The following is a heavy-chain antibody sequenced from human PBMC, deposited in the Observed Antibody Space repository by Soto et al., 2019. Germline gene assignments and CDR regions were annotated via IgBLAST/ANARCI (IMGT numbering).Heavy chain of an antibody. Sequence: QVQLVESGGGVVQPGRSLRLSCVASGFTFSNFGMHWVRQAPGKGLEWVALTSFDGNKNYYADSVKGRFTLSRDNSKNPLYLPMNSLRAEDTALYFCAKDQKDYSGSGTYYVPYGMDVWGQGTTVTVSS. CDR1: GFTFSNFG. CDR2: TSFDGNKN. V-gene: IGHV3-30*18. J-gene: IGHJ6*02. D-gene: IGHD3-10*01. CDR3: AKDQKDYSGSGTYYVPYGMDV.